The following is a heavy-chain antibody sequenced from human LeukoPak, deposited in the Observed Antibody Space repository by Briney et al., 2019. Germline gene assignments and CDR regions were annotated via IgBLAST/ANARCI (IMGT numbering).Heavy chain of an antibody. D-gene: IGHD3-22*01. CDR1: CGSISSYY. CDR3: ARHVYDSSGYGPDAFDI. J-gene: IGHJ3*02. CDR2: IYYSGST. V-gene: IGHV4-59*08. Sequence: SETLSLTCTVSCGSISSYYWSWLRQPPGKGLEWIGYIYYSGSTNYNPSLKGRVTISVDTSKNQFSLKLSSVTAADTAVYYCARHVYDSSGYGPDAFDIWGQGTMVTVSS.